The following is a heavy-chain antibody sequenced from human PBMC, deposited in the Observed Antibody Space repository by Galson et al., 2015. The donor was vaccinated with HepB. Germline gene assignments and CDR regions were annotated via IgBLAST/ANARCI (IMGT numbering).Heavy chain of an antibody. J-gene: IGHJ4*02. D-gene: IGHD6-19*01. CDR3: ARRMRNAVAGTRYFDY. V-gene: IGHV4-39*01. Sequence: ETLSLTCSVSGGFINSVRYYWGWIRQPPGKGLEWIGGIYYSGSTDYNPSLKSRVTISVDTSRSQFSLKLSSVTAADTAVYYCARRMRNAVAGTRYFDYWGQGTLVTVSS. CDR1: GGFINSVRYY. CDR2: IYYSGST.